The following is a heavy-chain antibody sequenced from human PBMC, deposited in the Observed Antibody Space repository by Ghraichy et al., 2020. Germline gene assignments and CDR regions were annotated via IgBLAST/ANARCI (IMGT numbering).Heavy chain of an antibody. V-gene: IGHV2-70*17. J-gene: IGHJ6*01. CDR1: GFSLSAAGVC. CDR2: INCDYSG. D-gene: IGHD2-15*01. Sequence: SGPTLVKPTQTLTLTCAFSGFSLSAAGVCLSWVRQPPGKALEWLPRINCDYSGFYSSSLKTRVTLSKDTSKNQVVLTVANVGPVDTGTYYCARSRDGSCYKNSFDVWGQGTSV. CDR3: ARSRDGSCYKNSFDV.